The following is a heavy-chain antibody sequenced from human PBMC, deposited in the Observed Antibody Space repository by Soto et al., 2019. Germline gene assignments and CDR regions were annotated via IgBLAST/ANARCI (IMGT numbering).Heavy chain of an antibody. V-gene: IGHV3-64*04. CDR2: INDSGGST. D-gene: IGHD5-18*01. CDR3: ARHGYDYGGGYFDY. J-gene: IGHJ4*02. Sequence: TGGSLRLSCAAYGFTFSNYDMHWVRQAPGKGLEYVSAINDSGGSTYYADSVKGRFTISRDNSKNTLYLQMNSLRAEDTAVYYCARHGYDYGGGYFDYWGQGTLVTVSS. CDR1: GFTFSNYD.